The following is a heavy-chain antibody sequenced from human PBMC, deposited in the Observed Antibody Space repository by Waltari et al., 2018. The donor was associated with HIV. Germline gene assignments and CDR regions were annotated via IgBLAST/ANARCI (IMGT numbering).Heavy chain of an antibody. Sequence: EVQLVESGGGLVQPGGSLRLSCAASGFPFSSYAMSWVRQAPGKGVDWVSAIMGRWGSTYYADSLRGRFTISRDNSKNTLYLQMNRLRAEDTAVYYCAKETLAVAGLPEGYWGQGTLVTVSS. V-gene: IGHV3-23*04. CDR1: GFPFSSYA. D-gene: IGHD6-19*01. CDR3: AKETLAVAGLPEGY. CDR2: IMGRWGST. J-gene: IGHJ4*02.